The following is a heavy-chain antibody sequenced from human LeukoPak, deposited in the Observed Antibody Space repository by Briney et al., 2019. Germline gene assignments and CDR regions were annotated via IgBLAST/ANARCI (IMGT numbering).Heavy chain of an antibody. Sequence: APVKVSCKASGYTFTSYDISWVRQAPGQGIEWMGWISAYNGNTNYAQKLQGRVTMTTDTSTSTAYMELRSLGSDDTAVYYCARLTGTTLLDYWGQGTLVTVSS. D-gene: IGHD1-7*01. CDR1: GYTFTSYD. J-gene: IGHJ4*02. CDR2: ISAYNGNT. CDR3: ARLTGTTLLDY. V-gene: IGHV1-18*01.